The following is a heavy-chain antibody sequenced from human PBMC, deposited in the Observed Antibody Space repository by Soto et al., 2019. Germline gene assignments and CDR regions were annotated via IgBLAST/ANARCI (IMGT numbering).Heavy chain of an antibody. J-gene: IGHJ4*02. V-gene: IGHV4-34*01. Sequence: QVQLQQWGAGLLKPSETLSLTCAVYGGSFSGYYWRWIRKPPGNGLEWIGEINHSGSTNYNPYLTGRVTISVATSKIQFSLKLFSVTAADTAVYYCARVVVVPPKAGFDYWGQGTLVTVSS. CDR3: ARVVVVPPKAGFDY. D-gene: IGHD2-2*01. CDR1: GGSFSGYY. CDR2: INHSGST.